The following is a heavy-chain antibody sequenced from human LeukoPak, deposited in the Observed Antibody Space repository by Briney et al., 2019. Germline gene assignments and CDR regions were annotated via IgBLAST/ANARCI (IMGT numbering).Heavy chain of an antibody. CDR1: GFTFSNAG. V-gene: IGHV3-15*01. Sequence: PGGSLRLSCAGSGFTFSNAGMNWVRQAPGKGLEWVGRMKSYPDGGAIDYAALVKGRFSISRDDSKNTVYLEIKSLKTEDTAVYYCATGGYFFDYWGQGTLVAVSS. J-gene: IGHJ4*02. CDR2: MKSYPDGGAI. CDR3: ATGGYFFDY.